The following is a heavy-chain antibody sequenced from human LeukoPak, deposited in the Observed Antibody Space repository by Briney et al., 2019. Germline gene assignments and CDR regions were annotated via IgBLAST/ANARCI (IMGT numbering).Heavy chain of an antibody. V-gene: IGHV3-23*01. CDR2: ISGSGGST. D-gene: IGHD5-18*01. J-gene: IGHJ6*03. Sequence: PAGSLSFSFAASGFTISSYAMSWVRQAPGKGLEWVSGISGSGGSTYYADSVMGRFTISRDNSKNTLYLQMNSLRAEDTAVYYCARSAAYSPHYYYYMDVWGKGTTVTVSS. CDR3: ARSAAYSPHYYYYMDV. CDR1: GFTISSYA.